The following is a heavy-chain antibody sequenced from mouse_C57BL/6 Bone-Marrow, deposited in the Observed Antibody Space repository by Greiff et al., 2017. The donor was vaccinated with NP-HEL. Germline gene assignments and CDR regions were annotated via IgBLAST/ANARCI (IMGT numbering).Heavy chain of an antibody. V-gene: IGHV1-72*01. CDR3: ARLGVVATEEGYFDY. J-gene: IGHJ2*01. D-gene: IGHD1-1*01. Sequence: QVQLQQPGAELVKPGASVKLSCKASGYTFTSYWMHWVTQGPGRGLEWIGRIYPNSGGTKYTEKFKSKATLTVDNPSSTAYLQLSSLTSEDSAVYYCARLGVVATEEGYFDYWGQGTTLTVSS. CDR2: IYPNSGGT. CDR1: GYTFTSYW.